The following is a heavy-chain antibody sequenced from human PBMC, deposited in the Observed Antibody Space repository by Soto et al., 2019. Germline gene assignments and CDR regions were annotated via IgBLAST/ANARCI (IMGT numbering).Heavy chain of an antibody. V-gene: IGHV2-5*02. Sequence: SGPTLVNPTQTLTLTCTFSGFSLSTSGEGVGWIRQPPGRALEWLAMIYWDDDKRYTPSLKTRLTITKDTSKNQVVLSMTNMDPVDTATYYCVNRLHTSTWYELGFADWGQGTQVTVPQ. J-gene: IGHJ4*02. CDR1: GFSLSTSGEG. CDR3: VNRLHTSTWYELGFAD. D-gene: IGHD6-13*01. CDR2: IYWDDDK.